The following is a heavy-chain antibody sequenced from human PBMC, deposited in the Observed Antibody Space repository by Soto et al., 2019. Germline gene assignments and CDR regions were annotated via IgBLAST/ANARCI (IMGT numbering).Heavy chain of an antibody. J-gene: IGHJ6*02. D-gene: IGHD3-10*01. CDR3: ARDGGGSGTDYYYGLDV. Sequence: QVQLQESGPGLVKPSETLSLTCTVSGGSISGYYWSWIRQSPGKRLEWIAYIFYTGSTNYNPSLKSRVTISVDTSKNQFSLKLYSVTAADTGVYYCARDGGGSGTDYYYGLDVWGQGTTVTVSS. V-gene: IGHV4-59*01. CDR2: IFYTGST. CDR1: GGSISGYY.